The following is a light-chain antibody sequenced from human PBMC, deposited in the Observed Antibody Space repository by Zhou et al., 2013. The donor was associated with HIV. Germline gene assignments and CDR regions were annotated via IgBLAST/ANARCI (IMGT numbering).Light chain of an antibody. V-gene: IGKV3D-20*02. CDR3: QQRRNWPPYT. J-gene: IGKJ2*01. CDR2: GAS. CDR1: QSVSSSY. Sequence: EIVLTQSPGTLSLSPGERATLSCRASQSVSSSYLAWYQQKPGQAPTLLIYGASNRATGVPDRFSATGTGTDFTLTISSLEPEDFAVYYCQQRRNWPPYTFGQGTKLEIK.